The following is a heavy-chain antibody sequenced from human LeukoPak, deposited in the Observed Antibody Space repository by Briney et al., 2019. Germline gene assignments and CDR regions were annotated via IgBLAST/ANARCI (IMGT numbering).Heavy chain of an antibody. CDR2: ISYDGSNK. V-gene: IGHV3-30-3*01. Sequence: GGSPRLSCAASGFTFSSYAMHWVRQAPGKGLEWVAVISYDGSNKYYADSVKGRFTISRDNSKNTLYLQMNSLRAEDTAVYYCARAAPYDSSGYPSGFDYWGQGTLVTVSS. J-gene: IGHJ4*02. D-gene: IGHD3-22*01. CDR1: GFTFSSYA. CDR3: ARAAPYDSSGYPSGFDY.